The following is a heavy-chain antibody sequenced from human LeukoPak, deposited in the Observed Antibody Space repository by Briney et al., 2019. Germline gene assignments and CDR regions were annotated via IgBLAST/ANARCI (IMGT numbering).Heavy chain of an antibody. CDR1: GFTFSDHY. D-gene: IGHD6-6*01. CDR3: ARRIAALPAAFDI. J-gene: IGHJ3*02. Sequence: GGSLRLSCAASGFTFSDHYMSWIRQAPGKGLEWVSYISRGGSTINYGDSVKGRFTISRDNAKNSLYLQMNSLRAEDTAVYYCARRIAALPAAFDIWGQGTMVTVSS. V-gene: IGHV3-11*04. CDR2: ISRGGSTI.